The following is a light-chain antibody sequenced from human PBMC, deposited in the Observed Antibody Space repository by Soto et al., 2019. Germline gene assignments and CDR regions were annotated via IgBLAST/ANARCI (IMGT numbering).Light chain of an antibody. Sequence: EVVMTQSPATLSVSPGERATLSCRASRGIGSTLAWYQQKPGQTPRLLIYDTSTRATGVPARFIGSASGTEFTLTNTSLQSEDFAVYYCQHYVNWPLTFGGGTRVENK. CDR2: DTS. J-gene: IGKJ4*01. V-gene: IGKV3-15*01. CDR1: RGIGST. CDR3: QHYVNWPLT.